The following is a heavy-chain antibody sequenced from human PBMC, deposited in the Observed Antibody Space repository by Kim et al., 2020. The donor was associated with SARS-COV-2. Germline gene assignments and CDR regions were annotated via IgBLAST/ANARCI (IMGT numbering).Heavy chain of an antibody. D-gene: IGHD6-19*01. CDR2: ISSSSSYI. J-gene: IGHJ6*02. CDR1: GFTFSSYS. CDR3: ARDLGGWYTYYYGMDV. Sequence: GGSLRLSCAASGFTFSSYSMNWVRQAPGKGLEWVSSISSSSSYIYYADSVKGRFTISRDNAKNSLYLQMNSLRAEDTAVYYCARDLGGWYTYYYGMDVWGQGTTVTVSS. V-gene: IGHV3-21*01.